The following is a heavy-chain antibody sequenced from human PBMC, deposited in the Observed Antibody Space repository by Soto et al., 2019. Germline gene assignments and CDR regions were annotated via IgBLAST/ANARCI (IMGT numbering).Heavy chain of an antibody. CDR3: ARAPQALYNPSI. D-gene: IGHD3-10*01. CDR2: INSDGSST. Sequence: PGGSLRLSCVASGFTFSSYWMHWVRQAPGKGLVWVSRINSDGSSTSYADSVKGRFTISRDNAKNTLYLQMNSLRAEDTAVYYCARAPQALYNPSIWGQGTMVTVSS. CDR1: GFTFSSYW. V-gene: IGHV3-74*01. J-gene: IGHJ3*02.